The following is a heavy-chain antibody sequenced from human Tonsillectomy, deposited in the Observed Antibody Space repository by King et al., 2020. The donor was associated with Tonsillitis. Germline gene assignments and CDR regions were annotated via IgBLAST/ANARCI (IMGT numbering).Heavy chain of an antibody. CDR3: ARGGYCSSTSCRANNWFDP. D-gene: IGHD2-2*01. V-gene: IGHV4-31*03. Sequence: QLQESGPGLVKPSQTLSLTCTVSGGSISSGGYYWSWIRQHPGKGLEWIGYIYYSGSTYYNPSLKSRVTISVDTSKNQFSLKLSSVTAADTAVYYCARGGYCSSTSCRANNWFDPWGQGTLVTVSS. J-gene: IGHJ5*02. CDR1: GGSISSGGYY. CDR2: IYYSGST.